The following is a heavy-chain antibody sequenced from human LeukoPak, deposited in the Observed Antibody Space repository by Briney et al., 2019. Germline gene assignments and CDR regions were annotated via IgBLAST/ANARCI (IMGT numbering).Heavy chain of an antibody. CDR3: TKYGSGSYYSAYYYMDV. CDR1: GFTFSNAW. V-gene: IGHV3-15*01. J-gene: IGHJ6*03. D-gene: IGHD3-10*01. CDR2: IKSKTDGGTT. Sequence: PGGSLRLSCAASGFTFSNAWMSWVRQAPGKGLEWVGRIKSKTDGGTTDYAAPVKGRFTISRDDSKNTLCLQMNSLKTEDTAVYYCTKYGSGSYYSAYYYMDVWGKGTTVTISS.